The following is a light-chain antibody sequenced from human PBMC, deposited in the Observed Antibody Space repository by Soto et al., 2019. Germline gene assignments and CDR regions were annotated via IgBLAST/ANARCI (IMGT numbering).Light chain of an antibody. V-gene: IGLV2-14*03. J-gene: IGLJ3*02. Sequence: QSALTQPASVSGSPGQSITISCTGTNNDVGGYNYVSWYQQHPGKAPKLLIYGVSDRPSGVSDRFSGSKSGNAASLTISGLQAEDEADYYCCSYAGSYTWVFGGGTKVTVL. CDR2: GVS. CDR3: CSYAGSYTWV. CDR1: NNDVGGYNY.